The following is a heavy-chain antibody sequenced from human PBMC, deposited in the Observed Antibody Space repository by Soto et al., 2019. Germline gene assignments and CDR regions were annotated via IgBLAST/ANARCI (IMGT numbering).Heavy chain of an antibody. CDR1: GYTFSTSG. CDR3: ARAGAAPYYYYGMDV. V-gene: IGHV1-18*01. Sequence: QVQLVQSGAEVRKPGASVKVSCKASGYTFSTSGMIWLRQAPGQGLEGMGWISTYNGDTNDAPKFQDRVTMTSDTSTSTVYMELRSLRSDDTAVYYCARAGAAPYYYYGMDVWGQGTRVTVSS. CDR2: ISTYNGDT. D-gene: IGHD2-15*01. J-gene: IGHJ6*02.